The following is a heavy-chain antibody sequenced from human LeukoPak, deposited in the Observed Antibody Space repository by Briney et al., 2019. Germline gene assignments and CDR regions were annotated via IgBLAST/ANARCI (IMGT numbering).Heavy chain of an antibody. CDR2: IYYSGSA. D-gene: IGHD3-10*01. V-gene: IGHV4-59*08. J-gene: IGHJ4*02. CDR3: ARHIGRVLPFDY. CDR1: GDSISRYY. Sequence: SETLSLTCTVSGDSISRYYWSWIRQPPGKGPEWIGHIYYSGSANYNPSLKSRVTISIDTSKNQFSLKLSSVTAADTAMYYCARHIGRVLPFDYWGQGTLVTVSS.